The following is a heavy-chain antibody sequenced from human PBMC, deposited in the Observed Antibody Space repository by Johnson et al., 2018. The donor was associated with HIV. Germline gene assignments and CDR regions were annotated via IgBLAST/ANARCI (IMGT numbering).Heavy chain of an antibody. CDR3: ARELYAILGAFDI. CDR2: ISFDGNLK. V-gene: IGHV3-33*08. CDR1: GLSFSNFG. Sequence: QVQLVESGGGVVQPGKSLTLSCVGSGLSFSNFGIHWVRQAPGKGPEWVAVISFDGNLKKYADSVKGRFTISRDNAKNSLYLQMNSLRAEDTALYYCARELYAILGAFDIWGQGTMVIVSS. J-gene: IGHJ3*02. D-gene: IGHD1-26*01.